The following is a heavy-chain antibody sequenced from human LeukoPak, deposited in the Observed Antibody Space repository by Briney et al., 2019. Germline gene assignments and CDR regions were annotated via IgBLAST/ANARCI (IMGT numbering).Heavy chain of an antibody. CDR1: GFTFKNYV. D-gene: IGHD3-10*01. J-gene: IGHJ4*02. CDR2: TSSDLNVK. V-gene: IGHV3-30-3*01. Sequence: GGSLRLSCAASGFTFKNYVIHWVRQAPGKGLEWVAVTSSDLNVKLYADSVKGRFTISRDNSRSTLYLQMNSLRPEDTAIYYCAREGYYGSGSPPSLYFDYWGQGTLVTVSS. CDR3: AREGYYGSGSPPSLYFDY.